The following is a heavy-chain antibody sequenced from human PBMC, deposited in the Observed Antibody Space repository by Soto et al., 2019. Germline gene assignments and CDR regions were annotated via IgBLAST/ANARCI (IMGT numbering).Heavy chain of an antibody. CDR1: GGSISSGNYY. V-gene: IGHV4-31*03. J-gene: IGHJ2*01. Sequence: QVQLQESGPGLVKPSQNLSLTCTVSGGSISSGNYYCSWIRQLPGKGPEWIGYIHHRGSPYYNPSLKSRVSISVDTSKNQFSLRLNSVTAADTAVYFYARGTKGNWYFDLWGRGTLVTVSS. CDR3: ARGTKGNWYFDL. CDR2: IHHRGSP.